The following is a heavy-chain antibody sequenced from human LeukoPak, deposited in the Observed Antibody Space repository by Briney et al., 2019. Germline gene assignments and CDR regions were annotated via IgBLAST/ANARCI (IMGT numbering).Heavy chain of an antibody. CDR1: GDSISIGSYY. CDR3: ARNAGDGYKPLYYSDY. CDR2: MNTTGYT. V-gene: IGHV4-61*09. D-gene: IGHD5-24*01. J-gene: IGHJ4*02. Sequence: KPSQTLSLTCTVSGDSISIGSYYWSWIRQPAGKGLERIGHMNTTGYTKYNPSLKSRVTISVDTSKNQFSLKLSSVTAADTAVYYCARNAGDGYKPLYYSDYWGQGTLVTVSS.